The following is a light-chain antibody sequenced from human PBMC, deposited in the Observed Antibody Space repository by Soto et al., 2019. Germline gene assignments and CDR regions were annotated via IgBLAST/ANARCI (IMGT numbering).Light chain of an antibody. Sequence: NVLAQSPGPLFFSPGVSTTPSCRASQSVTNSLAWYQQKPGQAPRLLVYDASNRATGIPTRFSGSGSGTDFTLTISNLEPEDFAVYYCQQHISWPLTFGGGTKVDIK. CDR3: QQHISWPLT. V-gene: IGKV3-11*01. J-gene: IGKJ4*01. CDR1: QSVTNS. CDR2: DAS.